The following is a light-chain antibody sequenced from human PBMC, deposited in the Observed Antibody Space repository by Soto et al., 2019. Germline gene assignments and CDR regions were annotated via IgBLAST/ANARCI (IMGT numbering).Light chain of an antibody. CDR2: RNN. CDR3: AAWDDSLGARV. J-gene: IGLJ3*02. Sequence: QSVLTQPPSASGTPGQRVTISCSGSSSNIGSNYVYWYQQLPGTAPKLLIYRNNQRPSGVPDRFSGSKSGTSASLAISGLRSEDEADYYCAAWDDSLGARVFGGGTKLTVL. V-gene: IGLV1-47*01. CDR1: SSNIGSNY.